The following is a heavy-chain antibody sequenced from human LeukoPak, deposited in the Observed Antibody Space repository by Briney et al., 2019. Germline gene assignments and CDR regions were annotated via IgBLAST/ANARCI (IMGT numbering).Heavy chain of an antibody. CDR1: GGSISSYY. D-gene: IGHD6-13*01. CDR3: ARHSSSSWYGLLDY. Sequence: PSETLSLTCTVSGGSISSYYWSWIRQPPGKGLEWIGYIYTSGSTNYNPSLKSRVTISVDTSKNQFSLKLCSVTAADTAVYYCARHSSSSWYGLLDYWGQGTLVTVSS. J-gene: IGHJ4*02. CDR2: IYTSGST. V-gene: IGHV4-4*09.